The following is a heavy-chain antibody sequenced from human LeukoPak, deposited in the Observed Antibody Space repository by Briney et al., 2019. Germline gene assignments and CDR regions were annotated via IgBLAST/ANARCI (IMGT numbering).Heavy chain of an antibody. CDR1: GFTFSSYW. J-gene: IGHJ4*02. CDR3: ARGGNYYDSSGYYEY. D-gene: IGHD3-22*01. CDR2: INSDGSST. V-gene: IGHV3-74*01. Sequence: GGSLRLYCAASGFTFSSYWMHWVRQAPGKGLVWVSRINSDGSSTSYADSVKGRFTICRDHAKNTLYLQMNSLRAEDTAVYYCARGGNYYDSSGYYEYWGQGTLVTVSS.